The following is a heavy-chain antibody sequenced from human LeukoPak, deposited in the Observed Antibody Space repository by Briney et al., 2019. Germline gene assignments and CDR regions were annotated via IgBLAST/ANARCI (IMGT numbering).Heavy chain of an antibody. J-gene: IGHJ4*02. CDR2: ISGSGGSA. CDR3: AKSEAEQFHPYFDY. Sequence: QTGGSLRLSCEASGVTFSNYAMTWVRQAPGKGLEWVSTISGSGGSAYYADSVKGRFTISRDNSNNTLYLQMYTLRAEDTAVYYCAKSEAEQFHPYFDYWGQGTLVTVSS. V-gene: IGHV3-23*01. CDR1: GVTFSNYA. D-gene: IGHD1-26*01.